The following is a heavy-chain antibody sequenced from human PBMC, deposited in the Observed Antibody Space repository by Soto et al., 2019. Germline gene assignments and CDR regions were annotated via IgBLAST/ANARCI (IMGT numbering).Heavy chain of an antibody. CDR1: GDTFTAYY. V-gene: IGHV1-2*02. Sequence: ASVKVSCKASGDTFTAYYMHWVRQAPGQRLEWMGCINLNNGGTDYAQKFQGRVTMTRDTPTSTAYMEMSNLSSEDKAVYYFTRADLDYYDSRGYYRGRGRWFATWGQGTLFTVSS. D-gene: IGHD3-22*01. J-gene: IGHJ5*02. CDR3: TRADLDYYDSRGYYRGRGRWFAT. CDR2: INLNNGGT.